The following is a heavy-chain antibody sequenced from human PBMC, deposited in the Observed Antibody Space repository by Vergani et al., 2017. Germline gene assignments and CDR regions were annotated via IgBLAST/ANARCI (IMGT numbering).Heavy chain of an antibody. J-gene: IGHJ6*02. D-gene: IGHD2-21*01. CDR3: ARDLYPTPFHPTGMDV. Sequence: QVQLQESGPGLVKPSQTLSLTCTVSGGSISSGGYYWSWIRQHPGKGLEWIGYIYYSGSTYYNPSLKSRVTISVDTSKNQFSLKLSSVTAADTAVYYCARDLYPTPFHPTGMDVWGQGTTVTVSS. CDR2: IYYSGST. V-gene: IGHV4-31*03. CDR1: GGSISSGGYY.